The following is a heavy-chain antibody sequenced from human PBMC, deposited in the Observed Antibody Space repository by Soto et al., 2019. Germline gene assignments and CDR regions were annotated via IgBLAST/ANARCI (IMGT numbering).Heavy chain of an antibody. J-gene: IGHJ4*02. V-gene: IGHV1-3*01. CDR3: ARGPGEGGATSRLFDY. D-gene: IGHD1-26*01. CDR1: GYTFTSYA. CDR2: INAGNGNT. Sequence: QVQLVQSGAEVQKPGASVKVSCKASGYTFTSYAMHWVRQAPGQRLEWMGWINAGNGNTKYSQKFQGRVTITRDTSASTAYMELSSLRSEDTAVYYCARGPGEGGATSRLFDYWGQGTLVTVSS.